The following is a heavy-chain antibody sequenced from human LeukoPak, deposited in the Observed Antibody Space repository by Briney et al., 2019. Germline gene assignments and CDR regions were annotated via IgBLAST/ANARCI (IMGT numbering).Heavy chain of an antibody. Sequence: GGSLRLSCAASGVTFSSYAMSWVRQAPGKGLEWVSAISGSGGSTYYADSVKGRFTISRDNSKNTLYLQMNSLRAEDTAVYYCAKDGYDSSGYYYYFDYWGQGTLVTVSS. CDR3: AKDGYDSSGYYYYFDY. CDR1: GVTFSSYA. D-gene: IGHD3-22*01. J-gene: IGHJ4*02. V-gene: IGHV3-23*01. CDR2: ISGSGGST.